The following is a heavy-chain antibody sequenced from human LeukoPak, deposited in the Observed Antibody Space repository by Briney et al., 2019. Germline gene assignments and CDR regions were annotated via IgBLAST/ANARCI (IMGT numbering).Heavy chain of an antibody. CDR1: GFTFSSYA. CDR3: ARDSSSSGWYSGGDY. Sequence: GGSLRLSCAASGFTFSSYAMSWVRQAPGKGLEWVSAISAGGGSTYYADSVKGRFTISRDNSKNTLFLQMNSLRSEDTAVYYCARDSSSSGWYSGGDYWGQGTLVTVSS. D-gene: IGHD6-19*01. V-gene: IGHV3-23*01. CDR2: ISAGGGST. J-gene: IGHJ4*02.